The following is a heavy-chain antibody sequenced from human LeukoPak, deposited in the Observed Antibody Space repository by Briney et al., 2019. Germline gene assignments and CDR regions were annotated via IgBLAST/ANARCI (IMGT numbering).Heavy chain of an antibody. CDR2: IWYDGSNK. Sequence: GGSLRLSCAASGFTFSSYGMHWVRQAPGKGLEWVAVIWYDGSNKYYADSVKGRFTISRDNSKNTLYLQMNSLRAEDTAVYYCAKDLGIMIFGVVLSYWGQGTLVTVSS. CDR3: AKDLGIMIFGVVLSY. D-gene: IGHD3-3*01. V-gene: IGHV3-33*06. J-gene: IGHJ4*02. CDR1: GFTFSSYG.